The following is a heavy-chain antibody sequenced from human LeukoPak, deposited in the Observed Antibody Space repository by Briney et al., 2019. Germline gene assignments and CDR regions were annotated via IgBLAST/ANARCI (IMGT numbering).Heavy chain of an antibody. D-gene: IGHD1-26*01. V-gene: IGHV3-74*01. Sequence: PGGSLGLSCVASGFSFSTYWMHWVRQAPGKGLEWVSRINGDGSSTSYADSVKGRFTISRDNAKNTVYLQMNSLRVVDTAVYYCIRDFGSVGATNAFDIWGQGTMVTVSS. CDR2: INGDGSST. CDR3: IRDFGSVGATNAFDI. J-gene: IGHJ3*02. CDR1: GFSFSTYW.